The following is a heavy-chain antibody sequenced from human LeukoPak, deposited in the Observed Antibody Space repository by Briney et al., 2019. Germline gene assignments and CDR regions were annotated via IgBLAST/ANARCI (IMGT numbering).Heavy chain of an antibody. CDR1: GYSISSGYY. CDR2: IYHSGST. Sequence: SETLSLTCTVSGYSISSGYYWGWIRQPPGKGLEWIGSIYHSGSTYYNPSLKSRVTISVDTSKNQFSLKLSSVTAADTAVYYCARVRYGDHDYWGQGTLVTVSS. CDR3: ARVRYGDHDY. D-gene: IGHD4-17*01. V-gene: IGHV4-38-2*02. J-gene: IGHJ4*02.